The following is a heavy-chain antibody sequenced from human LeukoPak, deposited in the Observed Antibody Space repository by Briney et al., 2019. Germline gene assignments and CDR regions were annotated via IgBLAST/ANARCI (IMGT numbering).Heavy chain of an antibody. J-gene: IGHJ6*03. D-gene: IGHD2-15*01. CDR3: ARGPRDCSGGSCYSYYMDV. CDR1: DYSISSGFF. V-gene: IGHV4-38-2*02. Sequence: TSETLSLTCTVSDYSISSGFFWGWVRQSPGKGLEWIGNIYRTGSTNYHPSLKSRATISVDTSKNQFSLKLSSVTAADTAVYYCARGPRDCSGGSCYSYYMDVWGKGTTVTVSS. CDR2: IYRTGST.